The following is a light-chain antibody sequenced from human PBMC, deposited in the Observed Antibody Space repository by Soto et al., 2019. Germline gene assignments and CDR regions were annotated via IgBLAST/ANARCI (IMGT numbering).Light chain of an antibody. CDR3: QQRTNWPLT. CDR2: DAS. Sequence: EIVLTQSPATVSFSPGERATLSCRASQSVDKYLVWYQQKPGQAPRLLIYDASSRATGIPARFSGSGSGTDFTLTITCLEPEDFAVYYCQQRTNWPLTFGGGTKLEIK. V-gene: IGKV3-11*01. CDR1: QSVDKY. J-gene: IGKJ4*01.